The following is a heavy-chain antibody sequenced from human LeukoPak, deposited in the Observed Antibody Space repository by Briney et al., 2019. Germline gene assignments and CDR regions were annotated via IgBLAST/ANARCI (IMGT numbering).Heavy chain of an antibody. CDR1: GFTFSSYS. J-gene: IGHJ5*02. Sequence: GGSQRLSCAASGFTFSSYSMNWVRQAPGKGLEWVSSISSSSSYIYYADSVKGRFTISRDNAKNSLYLQMNSLRAEDTAVYYCATDSSWYNWFDPWGQGTLVTVSS. D-gene: IGHD6-13*01. CDR2: ISSSSSYI. V-gene: IGHV3-21*01. CDR3: ATDSSWYNWFDP.